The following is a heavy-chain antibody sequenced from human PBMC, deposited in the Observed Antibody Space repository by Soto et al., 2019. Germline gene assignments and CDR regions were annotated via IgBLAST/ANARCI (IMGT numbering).Heavy chain of an antibody. CDR2: IIPIFGTA. CDR3: ARDRVENYGDYTVDFDY. J-gene: IGHJ4*02. CDR1: GGTFSSYA. V-gene: IGHV1-69*01. D-gene: IGHD4-17*01. Sequence: QVQLVQSGAEVQKPGSSVKVSCKASGGTFSSYAISWVRQAPGQGLEWMGGIIPIFGTANYAQKFQGRVTITADESTSTAYMELSSLRSEDTAVYYCARDRVENYGDYTVDFDYWGQGTLVTVSS.